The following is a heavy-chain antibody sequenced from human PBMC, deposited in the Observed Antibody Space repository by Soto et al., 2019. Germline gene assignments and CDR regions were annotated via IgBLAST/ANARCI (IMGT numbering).Heavy chain of an antibody. Sequence: ASVKVSCKVSGYTLTELSMHWVRQAPGKGLEWMGGFDPEDGETIYAQKFQGRVTMTEDTSTDTAYMELSSLRFEDTAVYYCATVFGVGHPSDYWGQGTLVTVSS. V-gene: IGHV1-24*01. CDR3: ATVFGVGHPSDY. CDR2: FDPEDGET. J-gene: IGHJ4*02. CDR1: GYTLTELS. D-gene: IGHD3-3*01.